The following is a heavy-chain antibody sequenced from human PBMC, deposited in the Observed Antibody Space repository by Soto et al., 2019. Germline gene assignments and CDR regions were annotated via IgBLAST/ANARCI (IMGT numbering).Heavy chain of an antibody. CDR1: GFTFSSYW. J-gene: IGHJ6*02. Sequence: GGSLSLSCAASGFTFSSYWMHWVRQAPGKGLVWVSRINIDGSSTSYADSVKGRFTISRDNAKNTLYLQMNSLRAEDTAVYYCAREDVLRYFDWLSHTQGNYYYYGMDVWGQGTTVTVSS. CDR2: INIDGSST. V-gene: IGHV3-74*01. CDR3: AREDVLRYFDWLSHTQGNYYYYGMDV. D-gene: IGHD3-9*01.